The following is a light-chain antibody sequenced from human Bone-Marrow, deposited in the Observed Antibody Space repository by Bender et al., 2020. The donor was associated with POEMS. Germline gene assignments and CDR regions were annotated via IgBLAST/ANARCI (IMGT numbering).Light chain of an antibody. Sequence: SYVLTQPPSVSAAPGQTASIICGEDNIGTKSVHWYQQKPGQAPVLVVYDDADRPSGIPERFSGSKSGSTATLTIIRVEVGDEADYYCQLWDSSGDHVLFGGGTKLTVL. J-gene: IGLJ2*01. CDR3: QLWDSSGDHVL. V-gene: IGLV3-21*02. CDR2: DDA. CDR1: NIGTKS.